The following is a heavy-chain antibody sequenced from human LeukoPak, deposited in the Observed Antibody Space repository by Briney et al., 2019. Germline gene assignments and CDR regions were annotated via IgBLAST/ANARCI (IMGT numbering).Heavy chain of an antibody. V-gene: IGHV3-15*01. CDR1: GFTFSNAW. J-gene: IGHJ4*02. D-gene: IGHD7-27*01. CDR3: SSLLTY. Sequence: PGGSLRLSCAASGFTFSNAWMSWVRQAPGKGLEWIGRIKRKNDGETTDYAAPVKGRFTISRDDSKNTLYLQMNSLKSEDTAVYYCSSLLTYWGQGTLVTVSS. CDR2: IKRKNDGETT.